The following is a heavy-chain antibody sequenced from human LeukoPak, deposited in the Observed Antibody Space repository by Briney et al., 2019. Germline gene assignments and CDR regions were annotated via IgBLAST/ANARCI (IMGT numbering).Heavy chain of an antibody. CDR1: GGSISNYY. J-gene: IGHJ2*01. CDR2: IYYSGST. Sequence: PSETLSLTCTVSGGSISNYYWSWIRQPPGKGLEWIGYIYYSGSTNYNPSFKSRVTISVDTSKNQFSLKLSSVTAADTAVYYCATSRGYFDLWGRGTLVTVSS. V-gene: IGHV4-59*01. CDR3: ATSRGYFDL.